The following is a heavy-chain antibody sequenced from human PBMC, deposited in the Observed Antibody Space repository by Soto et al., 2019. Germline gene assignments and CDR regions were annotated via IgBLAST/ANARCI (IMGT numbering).Heavy chain of an antibody. V-gene: IGHV1-69*13. CDR1: GGTFSSYA. Sequence: GASVKASCKASGGTFSSYAISWVRQAPGQVLEWMGGIIPIFGTANYAQKFQGRVTITADESTSTAYMELSSLRSEDTAVYYSARAPLRVEHYYVSSGYYPNLPMATWGQGTLVTVSS. J-gene: IGHJ5*02. D-gene: IGHD3-22*01. CDR3: ARAPLRVEHYYVSSGYYPNLPMAT. CDR2: IIPIFGTA.